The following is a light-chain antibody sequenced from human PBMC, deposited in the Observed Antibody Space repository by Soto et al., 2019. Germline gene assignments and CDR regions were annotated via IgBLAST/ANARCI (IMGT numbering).Light chain of an antibody. CDR1: QSIGNS. V-gene: IGKV3-11*01. J-gene: IGKJ4*01. CDR3: RQRYNWPLT. Sequence: TVLTQSPATLSLSPGERATLSCKASQSIGNSLGWFQQTPGQAPRLLIDDAFNRATGIPARFTGSGSGSDFTLTISSLEPEDFGVYYCRQRYNWPLTFGGGTKVDIK. CDR2: DAF.